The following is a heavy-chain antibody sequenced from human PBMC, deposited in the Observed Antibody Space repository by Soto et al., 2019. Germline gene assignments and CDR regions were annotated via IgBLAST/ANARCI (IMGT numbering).Heavy chain of an antibody. J-gene: IGHJ4*02. CDR3: ASARRSYCSGGSCYGLFDY. CDR2: IDPSDSYT. Sequence: PGESLKISCKGSGYSFTSYWISWVRQMPGKGLERMGRIDPSDSYTNYSPSFQGHVTISADKSISTAYLQWSSLKASDTAMYYCASARRSYCSGGSCYGLFDYWGQGTLVTVSS. V-gene: IGHV5-10-1*01. CDR1: GYSFTSYW. D-gene: IGHD2-15*01.